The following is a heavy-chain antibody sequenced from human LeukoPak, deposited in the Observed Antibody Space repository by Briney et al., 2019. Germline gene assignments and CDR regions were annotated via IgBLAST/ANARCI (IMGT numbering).Heavy chain of an antibody. V-gene: IGHV3-9*01. J-gene: IGHJ5*02. CDR3: AKAYSSGWYGNWFDP. Sequence: HPGGSLRLSCAASGFTFSSYGMHWVRQAPGKGLEWVSGISWNSGSIGYADSVKGRFTISRDNAKNSLYLQMNSLRAEDTALYYCAKAYSSGWYGNWFDPWGQGTLVTVSS. D-gene: IGHD6-19*01. CDR1: GFTFSSYG. CDR2: ISWNSGSI.